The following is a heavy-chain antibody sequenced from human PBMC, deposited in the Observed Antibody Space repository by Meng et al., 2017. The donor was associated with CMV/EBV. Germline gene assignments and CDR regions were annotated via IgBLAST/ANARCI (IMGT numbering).Heavy chain of an antibody. CDR1: GFTFSSYS. Sequence: GESLKISCAASGFTFSSYSMNWVRQAPGKGLEWVSYISSSSSSTIYYADSVKGRFTISRDNAKNSLYLQMNSLRAEDTAVYYCWRFGVSQGFDYWGQGTLVTVSS. CDR2: ISSSSSSTI. CDR3: WRFGVSQGFDY. V-gene: IGHV3-48*04. J-gene: IGHJ4*02. D-gene: IGHD3-10*01.